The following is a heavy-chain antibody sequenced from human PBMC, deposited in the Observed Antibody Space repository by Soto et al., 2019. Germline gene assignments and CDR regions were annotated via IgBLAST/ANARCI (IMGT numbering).Heavy chain of an antibody. CDR2: IIPIFGTA. V-gene: IGHV1-69*13. CDR3: ARDQAVAGTPGYYFDY. Sequence: SVKVSCKASGVTFSSYAISWVRQAPGQGLEWMGGIIPIFGTANYAQKFQGRVTITADESTSTAYMELSSLRSEDTAVYYCARDQAVAGTPGYYFDYWGQGTLVTVSS. J-gene: IGHJ4*02. D-gene: IGHD6-19*01. CDR1: GVTFSSYA.